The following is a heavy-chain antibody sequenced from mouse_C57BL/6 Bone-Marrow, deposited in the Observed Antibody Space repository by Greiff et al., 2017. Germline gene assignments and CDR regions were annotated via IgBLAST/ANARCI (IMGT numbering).Heavy chain of an antibody. CDR1: GYTFTSYG. CDR2: IYPRSGNT. Sequence: VQLQQSGAELARPGASVKLSCKASGYTFTSYGISWVKQRTGQGPEWIGEIYPRSGNTYYNEKFKGKATLTAAKSSSTAYMELRSLTSEDSAVYFCARFSYGNYFYAMDYWGQGTSVTVSS. D-gene: IGHD2-1*01. CDR3: ARFSYGNYFYAMDY. V-gene: IGHV1-81*01. J-gene: IGHJ4*01.